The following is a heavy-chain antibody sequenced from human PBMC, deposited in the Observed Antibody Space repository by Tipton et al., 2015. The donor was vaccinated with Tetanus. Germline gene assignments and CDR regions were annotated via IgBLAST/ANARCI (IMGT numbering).Heavy chain of an antibody. D-gene: IGHD4-17*01. Sequence: QLVQSGGGLIQPGGSLRLSCEASGFSISDNYMNWVRQAPGKGLEWVAVIAYDGSSPNYADSVKGRLTISRDNPNNTLYLQMNSLRLEDSAIYYCARGYTYGFGHTWIDPWGQGTLVTVSS. V-gene: IGHV3-30-3*01. CDR1: GFSISDNY. J-gene: IGHJ5*02. CDR2: IAYDGSSP. CDR3: ARGYTYGFGHTWIDP.